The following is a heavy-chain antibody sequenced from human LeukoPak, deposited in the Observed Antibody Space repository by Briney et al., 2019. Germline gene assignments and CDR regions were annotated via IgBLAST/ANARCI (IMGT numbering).Heavy chain of an antibody. CDR1: GGSISNSSYY. J-gene: IGHJ3*02. CDR3: ARGIVGAYEDDAFDI. V-gene: IGHV4-39*07. CDR2: IYYSGST. D-gene: IGHD1-26*01. Sequence: SETLSLTCTVSGGSISNSSYYWGWIRQPPGKGLEWIGSIYYSGSTYYNPSLKSRVTISVDTSKNQFSLKLSSVTAADTAVYYCARGIVGAYEDDAFDIWGQGTMVTVSS.